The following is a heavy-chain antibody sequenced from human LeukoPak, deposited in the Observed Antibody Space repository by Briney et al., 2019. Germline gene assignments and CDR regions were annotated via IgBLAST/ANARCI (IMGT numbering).Heavy chain of an antibody. CDR3: ARQWGDTLTEVARFAP. D-gene: IGHD3-9*01. J-gene: IGHJ5*02. CDR1: GFTFSSYG. CDR2: IKQDGSEK. V-gene: IGHV3-7*03. Sequence: GGSLRLSCAASGFTFSSYGMHWVRQAPGKGLEWVANIKQDGSEKYYVDSVKGRFTISRDNAKNSLYLQMNSLRAEDTAVYYCARQWGDTLTEVARFAPWGQGILVTVSS.